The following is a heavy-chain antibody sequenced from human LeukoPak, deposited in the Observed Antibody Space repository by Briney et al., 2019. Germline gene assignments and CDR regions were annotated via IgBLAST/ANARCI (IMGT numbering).Heavy chain of an antibody. D-gene: IGHD3-22*01. V-gene: IGHV4-30-4*01. CDR3: ARDRILYDSSGYYTGVYNWFDP. J-gene: IGHJ5*02. CDR1: GGSISSGDYY. Sequence: SQTLSLTCTVSGGSISSGDYYWSWIRQPPGKGLEWIGYIYYSGSTYYNPSLKSRVTISVDTSKSQFSLKLSSVTAADTAVYYCARDRILYDSSGYYTGVYNWFDPWGQGTLVTVSS. CDR2: IYYSGST.